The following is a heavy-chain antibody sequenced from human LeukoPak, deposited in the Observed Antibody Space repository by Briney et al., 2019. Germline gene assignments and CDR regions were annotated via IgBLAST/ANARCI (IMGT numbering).Heavy chain of an antibody. D-gene: IGHD6-13*01. CDR3: TTPQPGIAAAGTMDYFDY. CDR2: IYSGGST. Sequence: GGSLGLSCAASGFTVSSNYMSWVRQAPGKGLEWVSVIYSGGSTYYADSVKGRFTISRDDSKNTLYLQMNSLKTEDTAVYYCTTPQPGIAAAGTMDYFDYWGQGTLVTVSS. J-gene: IGHJ4*02. CDR1: GFTVSSNY. V-gene: IGHV3-66*01.